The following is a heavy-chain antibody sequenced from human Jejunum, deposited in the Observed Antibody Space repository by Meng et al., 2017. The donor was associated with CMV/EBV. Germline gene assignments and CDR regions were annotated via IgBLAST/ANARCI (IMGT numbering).Heavy chain of an antibody. CDR2: ISNSGST. CDR1: LICDY. Sequence: LICDYWSWMRQTPGKGLASTCYISNSGSTKYNHNYNPSLKRRLTISVDTSKNQFFLRLTSVTAADTAVYYCARDRTGGNSNWLDPWGLGILVTVSS. V-gene: IGHV4-59*01. J-gene: IGHJ5*02. D-gene: IGHD4-23*01. CDR3: ARDRTGGNSNWLDP.